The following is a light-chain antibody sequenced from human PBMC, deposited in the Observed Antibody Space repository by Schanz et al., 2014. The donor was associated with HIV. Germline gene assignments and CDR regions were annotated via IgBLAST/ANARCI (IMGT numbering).Light chain of an antibody. J-gene: IGKJ5*01. V-gene: IGKV3-20*01. CDR1: QSISSSL. CDR3: LQHNDYPFT. Sequence: IVLTQSPGTLSLSPGERGTLSCRASQSISSSLLAWYQKKPGQAPTLLIYAASSRASGIPDRFSGSGSGADFTLTISGLEPEDFATYYCLQHNDYPFTFGQGTRLEIK. CDR2: AAS.